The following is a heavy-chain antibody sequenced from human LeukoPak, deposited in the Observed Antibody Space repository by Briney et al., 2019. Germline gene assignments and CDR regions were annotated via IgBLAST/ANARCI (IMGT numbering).Heavy chain of an antibody. D-gene: IGHD2-21*01. J-gene: IGHJ4*02. Sequence: SQTLSLTCTVSGGSISSGGYYWSWIRQHPGKGLEWIGYIYYSGSTYYNPSLKSRVTISVDTSKNQFSLKLSSVTAADTAVYYCARDADCLGDCYRNWGQGTLVTVSS. CDR3: ARDADCLGDCYRN. CDR1: GGSISSGGYY. CDR2: IYYSGST. V-gene: IGHV4-31*03.